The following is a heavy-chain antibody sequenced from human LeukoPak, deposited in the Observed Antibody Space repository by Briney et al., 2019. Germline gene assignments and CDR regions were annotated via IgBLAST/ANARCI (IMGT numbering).Heavy chain of an antibody. V-gene: IGHV1-2*06. D-gene: IGHD3-3*01. CDR3: ARDPESYYDFWSGRGHYYYGMDV. J-gene: IGHJ6*02. CDR1: GYTFTGYY. CDR2: INPNSGGT. Sequence: ASVKVSCKASGYTFTGYYMHWVRQAPGQGLEWMGRINPNSGGTNYAQKFQGRVTMTRDTSISTAYMELSRLRSDDTAVYYCARDPESYYDFWSGRGHYYYGMDVWGQGTTVTVSS.